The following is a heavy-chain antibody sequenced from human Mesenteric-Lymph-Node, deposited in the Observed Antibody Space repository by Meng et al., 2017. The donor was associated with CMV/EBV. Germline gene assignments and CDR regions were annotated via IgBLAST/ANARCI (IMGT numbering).Heavy chain of an antibody. D-gene: IGHD1/OR15-1a*01. CDR2: INHSGGT. Sequence: SETLSLTCAVYGGSFSGYYWSWIRQPPGKGLEWIGEINHSGGTNYNPSLKSRVTISVDTSKNQFSLKLSSVTAADTAVYYCAREATNTAAAFDIWGRGTLVTVSS. V-gene: IGHV4-34*01. CDR1: GGSFSGYY. CDR3: AREATNTAAAFDI. J-gene: IGHJ3*02.